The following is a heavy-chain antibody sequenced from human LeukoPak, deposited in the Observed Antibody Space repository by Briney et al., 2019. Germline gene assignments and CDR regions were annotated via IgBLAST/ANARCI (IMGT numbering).Heavy chain of an antibody. CDR2: IYYSGST. J-gene: IGHJ4*02. CDR3: ARQRKNIVVVPAANGAGVWY. D-gene: IGHD2-2*01. Sequence: SETLSLTCTVSGGSISSSSYYWGWTRQPPGKGLEWIGSIYYSGSTYYNPSLKSRVTISVDTSKNQFSLKLSSVTAADTAVYYCARQRKNIVVVPAANGAGVWYWGQGTLVTVSS. V-gene: IGHV4-39*01. CDR1: GGSISSSSYY.